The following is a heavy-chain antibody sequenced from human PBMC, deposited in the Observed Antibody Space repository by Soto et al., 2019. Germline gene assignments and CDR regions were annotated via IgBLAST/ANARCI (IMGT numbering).Heavy chain of an antibody. D-gene: IGHD6-13*01. CDR2: IFTSGST. CDR3: AAYNSTLGTFDI. J-gene: IGHJ3*02. CDR1: GGSLNSYY. V-gene: IGHV4-4*07. Sequence: PSETLSLTCTVSGGSLNSYYLTWIRQPAGKGLEWIGRIFTSGSTNNNPSLKSRVTMSVDTSKNQFSLRLSSVTAADTAVYYCAAYNSTLGTFDIWGQGTMVTV.